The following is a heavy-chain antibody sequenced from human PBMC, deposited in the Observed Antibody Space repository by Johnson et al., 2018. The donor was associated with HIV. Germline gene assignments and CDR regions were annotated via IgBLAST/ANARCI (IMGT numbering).Heavy chain of an antibody. D-gene: IGHD3-9*01. CDR3: AKDGPVLRYFDWSDAFDI. J-gene: IGHJ3*02. CDR1: GFAFSSFW. CDR2: ISSDGSST. V-gene: IGHV3-74*01. Sequence: VQLVESGGGLVQPGGSLRLSCAASGFAFSSFWIHWVRRTPGKGLVWVSRISSDGSSTDYADSGTGRFTISRDNAKNTVYLEVNSLRAEDTAVYYCAKDGPVLRYFDWSDAFDIWGQGTMVTVSS.